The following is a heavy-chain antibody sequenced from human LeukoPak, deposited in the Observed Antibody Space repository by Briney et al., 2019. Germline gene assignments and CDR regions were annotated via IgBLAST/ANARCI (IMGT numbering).Heavy chain of an antibody. CDR3: ATLDHYDILTGSTQAVK. Sequence: ASVKVSCKVSGYTLSELSMHWVRQAPGKGLEWMGGFDPEDGETIYAQKFQGRVTMTEDTSTDTAYMELSSLRSEDTAVYYCATLDHYDILTGSTQAVKWGQGTLVTVSS. D-gene: IGHD3-9*01. J-gene: IGHJ4*02. CDR1: GYTLSELS. CDR2: FDPEDGET. V-gene: IGHV1-24*01.